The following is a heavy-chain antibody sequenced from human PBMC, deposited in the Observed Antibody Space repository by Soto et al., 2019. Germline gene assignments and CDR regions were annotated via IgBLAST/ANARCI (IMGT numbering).Heavy chain of an antibody. CDR1: GGTFSSYA. CDR2: IIPIFGTA. D-gene: IGHD6-19*01. Sequence: SVKVSCKASGGTFSSYAISWVRQAPGQGLEWMGGIIPIFGTANYAQKFQGRVTITADESTSTAYMELSSLRSEDTAVYCCARGPHYSSGAAHYWGQGTLVTVSS. V-gene: IGHV1-69*13. J-gene: IGHJ4*02. CDR3: ARGPHYSSGAAHY.